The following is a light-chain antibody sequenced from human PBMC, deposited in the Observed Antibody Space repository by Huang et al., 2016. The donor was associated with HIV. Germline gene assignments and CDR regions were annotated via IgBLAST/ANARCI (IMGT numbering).Light chain of an antibody. CDR1: QSLLHTDGKTY. CDR3: MQSIQPAT. J-gene: IGKJ1*01. Sequence: DVVMTQTPLSLSVAPGQPASISCKSSQSLLHTDGKTYLYWYLQKPGQSPQLLISEVSNRCSGVPDRFSGSGSGTDFTLRISRVEAEDVGLYYCMQSIQPATFGQGTKVEIK. V-gene: IGKV2D-29*02. CDR2: EVS.